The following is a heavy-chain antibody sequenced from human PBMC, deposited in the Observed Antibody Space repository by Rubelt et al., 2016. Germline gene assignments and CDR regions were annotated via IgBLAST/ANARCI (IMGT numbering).Heavy chain of an antibody. CDR3: ARVTTVTNDNWFDP. D-gene: IGHD4-17*01. CDR2: IYPGDSDN. CDR1: GYSFTSYW. J-gene: IGHJ5*02. Sequence: EVQLVQSGAEVKKPGESLKISCKGSGYSFTSYWIGWVRQMPGKGLEWMGIIYPGDSDNRYSPSVQGQITISADKSSSTAYLQWSSLKASDTAMYYCARVTTVTNDNWFDPWGQGTLVTVSS. V-gene: IGHV5-51*01.